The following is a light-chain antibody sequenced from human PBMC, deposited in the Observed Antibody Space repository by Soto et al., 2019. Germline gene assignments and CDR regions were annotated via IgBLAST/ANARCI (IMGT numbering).Light chain of an antibody. J-gene: IGKJ1*01. V-gene: IGKV3-15*01. CDR3: QQFYNWPRT. CDR2: GAS. CDR1: QSVSSN. Sequence: EIVMTQSPGTLSVSPGERATLSCRASQSVSSNLAWYQQKPGQAPRLLIYGASTRATGIPAMFSGSGSETEFTITISSLQSEDFAVYYCQQFYNWPRTFGQGTKVEIK.